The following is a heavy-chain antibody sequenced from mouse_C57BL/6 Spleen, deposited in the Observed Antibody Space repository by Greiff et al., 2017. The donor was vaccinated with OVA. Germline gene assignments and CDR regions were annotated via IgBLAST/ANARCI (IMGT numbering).Heavy chain of an antibody. CDR1: GFNIKDDY. CDR2: IDPENGDT. D-gene: IGHD1-1*01. V-gene: IGHV14-4*01. CDR3: TTSTTTVEVDY. Sequence: EVQLQQSGAELVRPGASVKLSCTASGFNIKDDYMHWVKQRPEQGLEWIGWIDPENGDTEYASKFQGKATITADTSSNTAYLQLSSLTSEDTAVYYCTTSTTTVEVDYWGQGTSVTVSS. J-gene: IGHJ4*01.